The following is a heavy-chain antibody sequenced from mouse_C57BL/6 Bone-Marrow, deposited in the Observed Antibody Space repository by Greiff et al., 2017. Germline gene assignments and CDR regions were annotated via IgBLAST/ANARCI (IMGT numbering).Heavy chain of an antibody. CDR3: AKILDSSGRFAY. V-gene: IGHV2-3*01. CDR2: IWGDGST. CDR1: GFSLTSYG. J-gene: IGHJ3*01. D-gene: IGHD3-2*02. Sequence: VQLQQSGPGLVAPSQSLSITCTVSGFSLTSYGVSWVRQPPGKGLEWLGVIWGDGSTNYHSALISRLSISKDNSKSQVFLKLNSLQTDDTATYYCAKILDSSGRFAYWGQGTLVTVSA.